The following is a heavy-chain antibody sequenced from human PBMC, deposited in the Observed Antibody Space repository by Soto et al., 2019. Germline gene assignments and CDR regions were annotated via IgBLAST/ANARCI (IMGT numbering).Heavy chain of an antibody. CDR3: ARGTGTTSEGSLFDY. J-gene: IGHJ4*02. V-gene: IGHV1-18*01. CDR1: GYTFTSYA. Sequence: ASVKVSCKASGYTFTSYAMHWVRQAPGQGLEWMGWIGAYNGDTNYAQTIQGSVTMTTDSSTSIVYMELMSLRSDDTSVYYCARGTGTTSEGSLFDYWGQGTLVTVSS. CDR2: IGAYNGDT. D-gene: IGHD1-1*01.